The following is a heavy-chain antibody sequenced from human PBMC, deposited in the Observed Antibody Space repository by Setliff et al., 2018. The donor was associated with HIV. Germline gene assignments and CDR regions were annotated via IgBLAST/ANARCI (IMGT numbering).Heavy chain of an antibody. Sequence: GGSLRLSRTASGFMFVDYVMAWVRQATGKGLDWVGFIRSKAYGETTEYASPVKGRFTISRDDSKSIVYGQMNSLKTEDTAVYFCSRGGFLVLLTDHFSPNFDYWGQEALVTVSS. CDR3: SRGGFLVLLTDHFSPNFDY. CDR1: GFMFVDYV. V-gene: IGHV3-49*04. D-gene: IGHD3-9*01. J-gene: IGHJ4*02. CDR2: IRSKAYGETT.